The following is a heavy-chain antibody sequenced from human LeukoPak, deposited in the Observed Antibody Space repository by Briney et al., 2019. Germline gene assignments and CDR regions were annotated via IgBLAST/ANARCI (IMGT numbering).Heavy chain of an antibody. Sequence: PSQTLSLTCTVSGGSITSGSYYWSWIRQPPGKGLEWIGRMFSSGSSGNINYNPSLKSRVTISPNTSKNQFSLNVNSVTAADTAVYYCARHASVIGWYWPELDPWGQGTLVTVSS. J-gene: IGHJ5*02. D-gene: IGHD6-19*01. CDR3: ARHASVIGWYWPELDP. CDR2: MFSSGSSGNI. V-gene: IGHV4-61*02. CDR1: GGSITSGSYY.